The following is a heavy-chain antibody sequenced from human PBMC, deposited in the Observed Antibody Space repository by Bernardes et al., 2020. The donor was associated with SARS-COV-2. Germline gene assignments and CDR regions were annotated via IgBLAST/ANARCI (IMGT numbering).Heavy chain of an antibody. Sequence: ASVKVSCKSSGYTFTSYFISWVRQAPGQGLEWMGWISAYNGNTNYAQKLQGRVTMTTDTSTSTAYMGLSGLRSDDTDVYCCARVGPYFGLDYWCQGTLVTVSS. CDR1: GYTFTSYF. V-gene: IGHV1-18*01. CDR3: ARVGPYFGLDY. CDR2: ISAYNGNT. J-gene: IGHJ4*02. D-gene: IGHD3-10*01.